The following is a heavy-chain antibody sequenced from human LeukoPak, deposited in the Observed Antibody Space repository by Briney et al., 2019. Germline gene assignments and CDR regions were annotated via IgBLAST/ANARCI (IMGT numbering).Heavy chain of an antibody. D-gene: IGHD3-9*01. CDR3: ARDRNDILTGYPENRFDP. CDR2: IYTSGST. V-gene: IGHV4-4*07. Sequence: SETLSLTCTVSGGSISSYYWSWIRQPAGKGLEWIGRIYTSGSTNYNPSLKSRVTMSVDTSKNQFSLKLSSVTAADTAVYYCARDRNDILTGYPENRFDPWGQGTLVTVSS. J-gene: IGHJ5*02. CDR1: GGSISSYY.